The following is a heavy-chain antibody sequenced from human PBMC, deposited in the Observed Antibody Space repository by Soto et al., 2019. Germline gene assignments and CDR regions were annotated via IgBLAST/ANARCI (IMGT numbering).Heavy chain of an antibody. CDR1: GGTFSSYA. CDR2: IIPIFGTA. D-gene: IGHD3-3*01. V-gene: IGHV1-69*13. J-gene: IGHJ6*02. CDR3: ARGYDFWSGYPGGYYGMDV. Sequence: SVKVSCKAPGGTFSSYAISWVRQAPGQGLEWMGGIIPIFGTANYAQKFQGRVTITADESTSTAYMELSSLRSEDTAVYYCARGYDFWSGYPGGYYGMDVWGQGTTVTVSS.